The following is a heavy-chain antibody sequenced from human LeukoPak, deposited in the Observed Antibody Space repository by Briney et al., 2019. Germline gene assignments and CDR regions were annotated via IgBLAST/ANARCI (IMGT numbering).Heavy chain of an antibody. CDR2: IDYSGST. CDR3: ARDTYYYDSSGYPYASDI. CDR1: GGSISSSSYY. Sequence: PSETLSLTCTVSGGSISSSSYYWGWIRQPPGKGLEWIGSIDYSGSTYYNPSLKSRVTISVDTSKSQFSLKLSSVTAADTAVYYCARDTYYYDSSGYPYASDIWGQGTMVTVSS. D-gene: IGHD3-22*01. J-gene: IGHJ3*02. V-gene: IGHV4-39*07.